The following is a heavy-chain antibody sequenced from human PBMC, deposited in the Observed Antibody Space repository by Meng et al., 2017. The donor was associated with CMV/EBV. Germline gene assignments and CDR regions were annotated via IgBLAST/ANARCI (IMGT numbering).Heavy chain of an antibody. CDR3: ARAGYSYGQDGPYYYYGMDV. CDR2: IYYSGST. D-gene: IGHD5-18*01. J-gene: IGHJ6*02. Sequence: SQTLSLTCTVSGGSISSYYWSWIQQPPGKGLEWIGYIYYSGSTNYNPSLKSRVTISVDTSKNQFSLKLSSVTAADTAVYYCARAGYSYGQDGPYYYYGMDVWGQGTTVTVSS. V-gene: IGHV4-59*01. CDR1: GGSISSYY.